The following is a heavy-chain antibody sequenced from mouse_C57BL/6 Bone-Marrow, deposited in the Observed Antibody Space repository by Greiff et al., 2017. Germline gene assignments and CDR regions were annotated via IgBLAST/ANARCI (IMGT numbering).Heavy chain of an antibody. J-gene: IGHJ2*01. D-gene: IGHD1-2*01. V-gene: IGHV1-66*01. Sequence: QVQLQQSGPELVKPGASVKISCKASGYSFTSYYIHWVKQRPGQGLEWIGWIYPGSGNTKYNEKFKGKATLTADTSSSTAYMQLSSLTSEDSAVYYCARDNGRHPYYYDYWGQGTTLTVSS. CDR3: ARDNGRHPYYYDY. CDR1: GYSFTSYY. CDR2: IYPGSGNT.